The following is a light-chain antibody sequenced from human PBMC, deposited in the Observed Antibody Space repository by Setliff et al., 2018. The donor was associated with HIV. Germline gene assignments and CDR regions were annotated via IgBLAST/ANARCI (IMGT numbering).Light chain of an antibody. CDR3: CSYAGTYV. J-gene: IGLJ1*01. Sequence: SVLTQPRSVSGSPGQSVTISCSGTTSDFGGYNYVSWYQQHPGKAPKLMISDVSKRPSGVPDRFSGSKSGNTASLTISGLQAEDEADYYCCSYAGTYVFGTGTKVTVL. V-gene: IGLV2-11*01. CDR1: TSDFGGYNY. CDR2: DVS.